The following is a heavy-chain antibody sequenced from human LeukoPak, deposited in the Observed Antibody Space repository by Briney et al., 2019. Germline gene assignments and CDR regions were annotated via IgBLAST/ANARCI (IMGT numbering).Heavy chain of an antibody. D-gene: IGHD1-26*01. J-gene: IGHJ4*02. V-gene: IGHV1-18*01. CDR1: GYTFTSYG. CDR3: ATSGSAYSGSDYAIDY. Sequence: ASVKVSCKASGYTFTSYGISWVRQAPGQGLEWMGWISAYNGNTDYAQKLQGRVTMTTDTSTSTAYMELRSLRSDDTAVYYCATSGSAYSGSDYAIDYWGQGTLVTVSS. CDR2: ISAYNGNT.